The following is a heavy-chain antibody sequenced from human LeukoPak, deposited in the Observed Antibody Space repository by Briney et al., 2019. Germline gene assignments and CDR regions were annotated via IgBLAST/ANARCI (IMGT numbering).Heavy chain of an antibody. J-gene: IGHJ4*02. CDR3: AKDLRLGELSPSDY. V-gene: IGHV3-30*02. D-gene: IGHD3-16*02. Sequence: QPGGSLRLSCAASGFTFSSYGMHWVRQAPGKGPEWVAFIRYDGSNKYYADSVKGRFTISRDNSKNTLYLQMNSLRAEDTAVYYCAKDLRLGELSPSDYWGQGTLVTVSS. CDR1: GFTFSSYG. CDR2: IRYDGSNK.